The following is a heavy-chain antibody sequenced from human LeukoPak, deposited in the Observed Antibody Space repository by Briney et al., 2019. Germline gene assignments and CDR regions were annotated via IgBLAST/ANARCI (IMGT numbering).Heavy chain of an antibody. CDR3: ARRIGLVTPNAFDI. CDR2: IYYSGST. CDR1: GGSISSSSYY. Sequence: SETLSLTCTVSGGSISSSSYYWGWIRQPPGKGLEWIGSIYYSGSTYYNPSFKSRVTISVDTSKNQFSLKLSSVTAADTAVYYCARRIGLVTPNAFDIWGQGTMVTVSS. D-gene: IGHD2-21*01. J-gene: IGHJ3*02. V-gene: IGHV4-39*01.